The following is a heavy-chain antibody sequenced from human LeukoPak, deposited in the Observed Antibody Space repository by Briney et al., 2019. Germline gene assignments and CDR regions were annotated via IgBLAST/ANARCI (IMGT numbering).Heavy chain of an antibody. J-gene: IGHJ6*02. CDR3: ARDGNYDFWSGYNYYYGMDV. CDR1: GYTFTSYD. V-gene: IGHV1-8*01. Sequence: ASVKVSCKASGYTFTSYDINWVRQATGQGLEWMGWMNPNSGNTGYAQKFQGRVTMTRNTSISTAYMELSSLRSEDTAVYYCARDGNYDFWSGYNYYYGMDVWGQGTTVTVSS. D-gene: IGHD3-3*01. CDR2: MNPNSGNT.